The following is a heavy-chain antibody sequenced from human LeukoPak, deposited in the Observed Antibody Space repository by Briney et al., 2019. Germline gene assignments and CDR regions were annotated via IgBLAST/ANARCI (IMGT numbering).Heavy chain of an antibody. CDR3: AKSEYQLLDAFDI. Sequence: SETLSLTCTVSGGSISGSSYYWGWIRQPPGKGLEWIGSIYYSGSTYYNPSLKSRVTISVDTSKNQFSLKLNSVTATDTAVYYCAKSEYQLLDAFDIWGQGTMVTVSS. V-gene: IGHV4-39*01. CDR2: IYYSGST. J-gene: IGHJ3*02. D-gene: IGHD2-2*01. CDR1: GGSISGSSYY.